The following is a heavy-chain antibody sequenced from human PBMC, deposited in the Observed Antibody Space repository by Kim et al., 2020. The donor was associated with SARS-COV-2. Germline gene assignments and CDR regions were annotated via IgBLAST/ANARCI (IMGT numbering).Heavy chain of an antibody. CDR3: ARVGDPTNWFDP. J-gene: IGHJ5*02. D-gene: IGHD3-10*01. Sequence: TYAQKFQGRVTMTRDTSISTAYMELSRLRSDDTAVYYCARVGDPTNWFDPWGQGTLVTVSS. V-gene: IGHV1-2*02.